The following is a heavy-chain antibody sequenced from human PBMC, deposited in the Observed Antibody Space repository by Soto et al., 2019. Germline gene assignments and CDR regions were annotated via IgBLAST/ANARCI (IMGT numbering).Heavy chain of an antibody. J-gene: IGHJ4*02. Sequence: PGGSLRLSCAASGFTVSSNYMSWVRQAPGKGLEWVSVIYSGGSTYYADSVKGRFTISRDNSKNTLYLQMNSLRAEDTAVYYCAREWNSSGWYGYFDYWGQGTLVTVSS. D-gene: IGHD6-19*01. CDR1: GFTVSSNY. CDR3: AREWNSSGWYGYFDY. V-gene: IGHV3-53*01. CDR2: IYSGGST.